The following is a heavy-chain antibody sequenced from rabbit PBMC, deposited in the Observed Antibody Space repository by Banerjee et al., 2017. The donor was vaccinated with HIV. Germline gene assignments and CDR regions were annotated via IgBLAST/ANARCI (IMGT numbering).Heavy chain of an antibody. CDR1: GFSFSNGYV. J-gene: IGHJ4*01. D-gene: IGHD8-1*01. Sequence: QEQLEDSGGDLVKPEGSLTLTCTASGFSFSNGYVMCWVRQAPGKGLEWIACINTISGDTVYASWAKGRFTISKTSSTTVTLQMTSLTAADTATYFCAGGSYYVGFYLWGQGTLVTVS. V-gene: IGHV1S45*01. CDR3: AGGSYYVGFYL. CDR2: INTISGDT.